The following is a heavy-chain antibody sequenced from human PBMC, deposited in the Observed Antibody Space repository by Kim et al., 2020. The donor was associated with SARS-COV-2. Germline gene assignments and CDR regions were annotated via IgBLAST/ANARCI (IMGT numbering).Heavy chain of an antibody. Sequence: SETLSLTCSVSGGSVSRSPSYWGWIRQPPGKGLEWIGSIYHSGSTYYTPSLRSRLAISVDTAKNQFSLRLSSVTAADTAVYYCARLIGDTMDYQVLIYA. CDR2: IYHSGST. CDR1: GGSVSRSPSY. V-gene: IGHV4-39*01. D-gene: IGHD2-2*01. J-gene: IGHJ3*01. CDR3: ARLIGDTMDYQVLIYA.